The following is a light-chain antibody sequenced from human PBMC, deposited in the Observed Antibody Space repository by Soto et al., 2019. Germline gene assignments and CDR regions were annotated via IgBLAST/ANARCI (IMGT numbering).Light chain of an antibody. Sequence: EIVMTQSPATLSVSPGERATLSCRASQSVSSILAWYQQKPGQAPRLLIYGASTRATGIPARFSGSGSGTEFTLTISSLQSEDFATYYCQQLNNYPLTFGGGTKVDIK. CDR3: QQLNNYPLT. CDR2: GAS. J-gene: IGKJ4*01. CDR1: QSVSSI. V-gene: IGKV3-15*01.